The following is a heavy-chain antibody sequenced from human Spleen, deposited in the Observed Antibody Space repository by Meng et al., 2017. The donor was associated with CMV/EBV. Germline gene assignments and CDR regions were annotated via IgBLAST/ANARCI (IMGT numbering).Heavy chain of an antibody. J-gene: IGHJ6*02. Sequence: GSLRLSCTVSGGSISSSPHYWGWVRQSPGKGLECIGSVYYNGNTYYKPSLKSRVTVPLDTSKNQFSLKLSSVTAADTAVYYCARALKRITIFGVARGGMDVWGQGTTVTVSS. CDR1: GGSISSSPHY. V-gene: IGHV4-39*07. CDR3: ARALKRITIFGVARGGMDV. CDR2: VYYNGNT. D-gene: IGHD3-3*01.